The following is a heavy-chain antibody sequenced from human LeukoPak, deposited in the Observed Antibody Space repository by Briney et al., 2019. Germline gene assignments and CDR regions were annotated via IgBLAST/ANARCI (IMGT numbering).Heavy chain of an antibody. J-gene: IGHJ4*02. D-gene: IGHD4-11*01. CDR3: ASSHDYSNYGFDY. CDR1: GYSFTSYC. CDR2: IYPGDSDT. V-gene: IGHV5-51*01. Sequence: GESLKISCKGSGYSFTSYCIGWMRQMPGKGLEWMGIIYPGDSDTRYSPSFQGQVTISADKSISTAYLQWSSLKASDTAMYYCASSHDYSNYGFDYWGQGTLVTVSS.